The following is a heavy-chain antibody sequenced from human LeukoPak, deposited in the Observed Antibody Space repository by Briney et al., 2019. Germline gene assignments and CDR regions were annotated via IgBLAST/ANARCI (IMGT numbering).Heavy chain of an antibody. CDR3: ARGYDSSSFLW. V-gene: IGHV1-69*04. CDR1: GGTLSSYA. Sequence: SVKVSCKASGGTLSSYAISWVRQAPGQGLEWMGRIIPILGIANYAQKFQGRVTITADKSTSTAYMELSSLRSEDTAVYYCARGYDSSSFLWWGQGTLVTVSS. D-gene: IGHD3-22*01. CDR2: IIPILGIA. J-gene: IGHJ4*02.